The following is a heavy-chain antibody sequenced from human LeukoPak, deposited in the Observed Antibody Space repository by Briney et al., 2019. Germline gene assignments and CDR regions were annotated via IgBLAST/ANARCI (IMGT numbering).Heavy chain of an antibody. CDR1: GFTFSDHY. V-gene: IGHV3-72*01. CDR2: TRNKANSYTT. J-gene: IGHJ4*02. CDR3: ARDPRGFDY. Sequence: GGSLRLSCAASGFTFSDHYMDWVRQAPGKGLEWVGRTRNKANSYTTQYAASVKGRLTISRDDSRNSLYLQMNSLKTEDTAVYYCARDPRGFDYWGQGTLVTVSS. D-gene: IGHD3-10*01.